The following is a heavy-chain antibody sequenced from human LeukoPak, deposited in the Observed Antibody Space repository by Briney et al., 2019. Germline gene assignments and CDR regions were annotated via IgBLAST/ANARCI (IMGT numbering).Heavy chain of an antibody. D-gene: IGHD3-3*01. Sequence: PGGSLRLSCAASGSTFSSYAMHWVRHAPGKGLEWVAVISYDGSNKYYADSVKGRFTISRDNSKNTLYLQMNSLRAEDTAVYYCAREAGDFWSGYKGGDRSDAFDIWGQGTMVTVSS. CDR2: ISYDGSNK. J-gene: IGHJ3*02. CDR1: GSTFSSYA. V-gene: IGHV3-30-3*01. CDR3: AREAGDFWSGYKGGDRSDAFDI.